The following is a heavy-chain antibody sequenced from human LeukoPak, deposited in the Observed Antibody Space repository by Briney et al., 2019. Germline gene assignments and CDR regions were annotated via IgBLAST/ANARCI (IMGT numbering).Heavy chain of an antibody. D-gene: IGHD3-22*01. J-gene: IGHJ4*02. CDR1: GFTVSSNY. V-gene: IGHV3-53*05. CDR3: VRDGSYYDSSGYYYLY. CDR2: IYSGGST. Sequence: GGSLRLSCAASGFTVSSNYMSWVRQAPGKGLEWVSVIYSGGSTYYADSVKGRFTISRDNSKNTLYLQMNSLRSEDTAVYYCVRDGSYYDSSGYYYLYWGQGTLVTVSS.